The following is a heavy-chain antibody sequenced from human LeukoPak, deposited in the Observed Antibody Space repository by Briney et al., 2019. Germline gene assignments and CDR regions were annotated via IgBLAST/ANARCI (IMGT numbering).Heavy chain of an antibody. D-gene: IGHD5-18*01. CDR1: GFTFSSYS. V-gene: IGHV3-21*01. CDR2: ISSSSSYI. CDR3: ARDGYSYGYYYFDY. Sequence: PGGSLRLSCAASGFTFSSYSMNWVRQAPGRGLEWVSSISSSSSYIYYADSVKGRLTISRDNAKNSLYLQMNSLRAEDTAVYYCARDGYSYGYYYFDYWGQGTLVTVSS. J-gene: IGHJ4*02.